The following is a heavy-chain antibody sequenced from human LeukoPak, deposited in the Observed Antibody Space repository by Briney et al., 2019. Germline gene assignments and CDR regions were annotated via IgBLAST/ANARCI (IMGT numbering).Heavy chain of an antibody. CDR3: ARSSSGNYSWY. CDR1: GGSFSGYY. Sequence: PSETLSLTCAVYGGSFSGYYWSWIRQPPGKGLEWIGEINHGGSTNYNPSLKSRVTISVDTSKNQFSLKLSSVTAADTAVYYCARSSSGNYSWYWGQGTLATVSS. V-gene: IGHV4-34*01. J-gene: IGHJ4*02. D-gene: IGHD1-26*01. CDR2: INHGGST.